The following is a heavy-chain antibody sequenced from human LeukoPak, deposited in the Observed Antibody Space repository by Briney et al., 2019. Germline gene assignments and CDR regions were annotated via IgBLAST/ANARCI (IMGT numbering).Heavy chain of an antibody. Sequence: SETLSLTCTVSGGSISSSSYYWGWIRQPPGKGLEWIRSIYYSGSTYYNPSLKSRVTMSVDTSKNQFSLKLSSVTAADTAVYYCATRFSVYDSSGYYLNYCACCGEGTLDT. V-gene: IGHV4-39*07. CDR2: IYYSGST. J-gene: IGHJ4*02. CDR1: GGSISSSSYY. D-gene: IGHD3-22*01. CDR3: ATRFSVYDSSGYYLNYCAC.